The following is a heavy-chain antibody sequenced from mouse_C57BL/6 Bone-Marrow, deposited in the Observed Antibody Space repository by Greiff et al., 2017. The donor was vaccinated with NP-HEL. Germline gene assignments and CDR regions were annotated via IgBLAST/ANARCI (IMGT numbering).Heavy chain of an antibody. Sequence: EVQLQQSGAELVRPGASVKLSCTASGFNITDDYMHWVKQRPEQGLEWIGWIDPENGDTEYASKFQGKATITADTSSNTAYLQLSSLTSEDTAVYYCTTIYDYWYFDVWGTGTTVTVSS. CDR3: TTIYDYWYFDV. J-gene: IGHJ1*03. CDR2: IDPENGDT. D-gene: IGHD2-3*01. V-gene: IGHV14-4*01. CDR1: GFNITDDY.